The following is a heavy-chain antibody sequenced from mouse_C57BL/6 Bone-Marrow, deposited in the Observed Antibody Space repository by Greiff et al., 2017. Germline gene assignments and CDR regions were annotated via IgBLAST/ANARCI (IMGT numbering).Heavy chain of an antibody. CDR2: IRNKANNHAT. D-gene: IGHD1-1*01. J-gene: IGHJ3*01. Sequence: EVKLVESGGGLVQPGGSMKLSCAASGFTFSDAWMDWVRQSPEKGLEWVAEIRNKANNHATYYAESLKGRFTISRDDSKSSVYLQMNSLRAEDTGIYYCTRHHYYGSSYASWFAYWGQGTLVTVSA. CDR1: GFTFSDAW. CDR3: TRHHYYGSSYASWFAY. V-gene: IGHV6-6*01.